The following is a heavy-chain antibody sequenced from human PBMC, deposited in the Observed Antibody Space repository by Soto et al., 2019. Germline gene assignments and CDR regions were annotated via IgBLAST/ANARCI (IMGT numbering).Heavy chain of an antibody. Sequence: QITLKESGPTLVKPTQTLTLTCTFSGFSLSSTAVGVNWIRQPPGKALEWLALIYWNDDNQYSPSLKSRLTITKDTSKNQVVLTMTNMDPVDTSTYYCAHGSGWLSDYWGQGTLVTVSS. V-gene: IGHV2-5*01. D-gene: IGHD6-19*01. CDR3: AHGSGWLSDY. CDR2: IYWNDDN. CDR1: GFSLSSTAVG. J-gene: IGHJ4*02.